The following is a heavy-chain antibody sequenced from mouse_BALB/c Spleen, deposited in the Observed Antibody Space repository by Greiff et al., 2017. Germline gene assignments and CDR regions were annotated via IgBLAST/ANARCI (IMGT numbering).Heavy chain of an antibody. CDR2: INPSTGYT. Sequence: QVQLQQSGAELAKPGASVKMSCKASGYTFTSYWMHWVKHRPGQGLDWIGYINPSTGYTEYNQKFKDKATLTADKSSSQAYMPLSSLTSEDSAVYYCARCDGGFDAMDYWGQGTSVTVSS. V-gene: IGHV1-7*01. J-gene: IGHJ4*01. CDR1: GYTFTSYW. CDR3: ARCDGGFDAMDY.